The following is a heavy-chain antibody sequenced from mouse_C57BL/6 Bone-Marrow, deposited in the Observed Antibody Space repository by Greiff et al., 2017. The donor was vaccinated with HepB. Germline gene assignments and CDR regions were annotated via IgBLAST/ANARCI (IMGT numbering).Heavy chain of an antibody. CDR2: IYPSDSET. CDR1: GYTFTSYW. V-gene: IGHV1-61*01. J-gene: IGHJ3*01. Sequence: QVQLKQPGAELVRPGSSVKLSCKASGYTFTSYWMDWVKQRPGQGLELIGNIYPSDSETHYNQKFKDKATLTVDKSSSTAYMQLSSLTSEDSAVYYCARRGKAWFAYWGQGTLVTVSA. CDR3: ARRGKAWFAY.